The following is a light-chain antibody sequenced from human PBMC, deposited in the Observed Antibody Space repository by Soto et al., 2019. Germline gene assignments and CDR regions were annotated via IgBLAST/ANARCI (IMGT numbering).Light chain of an antibody. CDR3: QQHGSSPLT. CDR2: GAS. CDR1: QRVSSSY. V-gene: IGKV3-20*01. J-gene: IGKJ4*01. Sequence: DIVLTQSPGTLSLSPGERATGSCRASQRVSSSYLAWYQQKPGQAPRLLIYGASSMATGIPARFSGSGSGTDFTLTISRLEPEDFAAYYCQQHGSSPLTFGGGTKVDIK.